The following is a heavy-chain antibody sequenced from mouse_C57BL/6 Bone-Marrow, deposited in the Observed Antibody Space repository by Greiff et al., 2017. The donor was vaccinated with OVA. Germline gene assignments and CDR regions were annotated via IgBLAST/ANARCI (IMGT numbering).Heavy chain of an antibody. J-gene: IGHJ2*01. D-gene: IGHD1-1*01. V-gene: IGHV1-22*01. CDR3: ARGAVVANFDY. CDR1: GYTFTDYN. Sequence: EVKLVESGPELVKPGASVKMSCKASGYTFTDYNMHWVKQSHGKSLEWIGYINPNNGGTSYNQKFKGKATLTVNKSSSTAYMELRSLTSEDSAVYYCARGAVVANFDYWGQGTTLTVSS. CDR2: INPNNGGT.